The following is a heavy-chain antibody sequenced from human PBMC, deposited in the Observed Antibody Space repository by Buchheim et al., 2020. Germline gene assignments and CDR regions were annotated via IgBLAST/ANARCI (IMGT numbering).Heavy chain of an antibody. CDR2: IKQDGSEK. V-gene: IGHV3-7*01. D-gene: IGHD2-21*01. J-gene: IGHJ6*02. CDR3: ARDRAYCGGDCYHYYYGMDV. CDR1: GFTFSSYW. Sequence: EVQLVESGGGLVQPGGSLRLSCAASGFTFSSYWMSWVRQAPGKGLEWVANIKQDGSEKYYVDSVKGRFTISRDNAKNSLYLQMNSLRAEDTAVYYCARDRAYCGGDCYHYYYGMDVWGQGTT.